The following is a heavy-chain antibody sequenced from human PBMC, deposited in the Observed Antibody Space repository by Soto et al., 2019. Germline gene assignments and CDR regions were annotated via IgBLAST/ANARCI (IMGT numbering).Heavy chain of an antibody. J-gene: IGHJ4*02. CDR3: ARVHIVVVIAIGSGAFDY. CDR1: GFTFSSYA. CDR2: ISGSGGST. Sequence: GGSLRLSCAASGFTFSSYAMSWVRQAPGKGLEWVSAISGSGGSTYYADSVKGRFTISRDNSKNTLYLQMNSLRAEDTAVYYCARVHIVVVIAIGSGAFDYWGQGTLVTVSS. D-gene: IGHD2-21*01. V-gene: IGHV3-23*01.